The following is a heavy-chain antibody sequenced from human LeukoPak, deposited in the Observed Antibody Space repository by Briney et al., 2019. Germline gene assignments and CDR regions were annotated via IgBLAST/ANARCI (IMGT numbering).Heavy chain of an antibody. Sequence: SETLSLTCTVSGGSMSSYYWSWIRQPPGKGLEWTGYIYYSGSTNYNPSLKSRVTISVDTSKNQFSLKLSSVTAADTAVYYCARKVGYSGYDYWGQGTLVTVSS. D-gene: IGHD5-12*01. CDR3: ARKVGYSGYDY. CDR2: IYYSGST. CDR1: GGSMSSYY. J-gene: IGHJ4*02. V-gene: IGHV4-59*01.